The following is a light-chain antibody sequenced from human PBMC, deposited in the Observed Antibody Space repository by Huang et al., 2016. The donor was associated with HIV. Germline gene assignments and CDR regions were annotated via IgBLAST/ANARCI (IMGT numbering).Light chain of an antibody. J-gene: IGKJ4*01. V-gene: IGKV3-11*01. CDR3: QQRTKWPPVLT. CDR2: EAS. CDR1: QSVGVY. Sequence: EIVLTQSPATLSLSPGDRATLSCRASQSVGVYLAWYQQKPGQAPRLLIFEASTRSTGIPDRFSVSGSGTDFTLTIASLQPDDFAIYYCQQRTKWPPVLTFGGGTRVEIK.